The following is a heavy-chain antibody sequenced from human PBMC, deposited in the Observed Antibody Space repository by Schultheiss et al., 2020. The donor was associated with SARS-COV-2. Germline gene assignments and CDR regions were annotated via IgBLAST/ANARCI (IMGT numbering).Heavy chain of an antibody. D-gene: IGHD3-22*01. J-gene: IGHJ5*02. CDR2: IIPMFGTT. V-gene: IGHV1-69*13. CDR1: GGAFSTYT. CDR3: ARDRGYYYDRSGYSDP. Sequence: SVKVSCKASGGAFSTYTIAWVRQAPGQGLEWMGGIIPMFGTTNYAEKFQGRVTITADEPTSTAYMELSSLRSEDTAVYYCARDRGYYYDRSGYSDPWGQGTLVTVSS.